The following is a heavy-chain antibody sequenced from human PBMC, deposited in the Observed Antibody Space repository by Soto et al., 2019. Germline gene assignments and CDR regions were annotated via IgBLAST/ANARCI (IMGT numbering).Heavy chain of an antibody. Sequence: GASVKVSCKASGYTFTSYGISWVRQAPGQGLEWMGWISAYNGSTNYAQKLQGRVTMTTDTSTSTAYMELRSLRSDDTAVYYCAREGSTIFGVVMYYYYYYGMDVWGQGTTVTVS. CDR2: ISAYNGST. CDR3: AREGSTIFGVVMYYYYYYGMDV. V-gene: IGHV1-18*01. CDR1: GYTFTSYG. J-gene: IGHJ6*02. D-gene: IGHD3-3*01.